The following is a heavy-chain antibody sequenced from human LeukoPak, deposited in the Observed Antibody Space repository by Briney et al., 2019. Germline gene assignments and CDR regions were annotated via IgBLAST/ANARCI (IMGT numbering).Heavy chain of an antibody. D-gene: IGHD1-26*01. J-gene: IGHJ4*02. CDR2: ISGSGGST. V-gene: IGHV3-23*01. Sequence: GGSLRLSCAASGFTFSSYGMSWVRQAPGKGLEWVSAISGSGGSTYYADSVKGRFTIFRDNSKNTLYLQMNSLRAEDTAVYYCAKAGVGANGLFVYWGQGTLVTVSS. CDR1: GFTFSSYG. CDR3: AKAGVGANGLFVY.